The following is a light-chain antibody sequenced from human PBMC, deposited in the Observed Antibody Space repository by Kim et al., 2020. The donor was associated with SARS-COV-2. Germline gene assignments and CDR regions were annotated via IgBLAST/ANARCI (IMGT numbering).Light chain of an antibody. Sequence: ASAGDRVTITCRASQGISSYLAWYQQKPGKAPKLLIYAASTLQCGVPSRFSGSGSGTVFTLTISCLQSEDFATYYCQQYYSYPWTFGQGTKVEIK. CDR3: QQYYSYPWT. CDR2: AAS. CDR1: QGISSY. V-gene: IGKV1-8*01. J-gene: IGKJ1*01.